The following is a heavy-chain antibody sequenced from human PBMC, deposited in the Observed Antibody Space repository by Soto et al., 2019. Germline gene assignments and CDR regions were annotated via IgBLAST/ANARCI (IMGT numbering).Heavy chain of an antibody. D-gene: IGHD2-2*01. Sequence: PGGSLRLSCAASGFTFSDYYMSWIRQAPGKGLEWVSHISSSSSYTNYADSVKGRFTISRDNAKNSLYLQMNSLRAEDTAVYYCARYESRYCSSTSCYSLDYWGQGTLVTVSS. V-gene: IGHV3-11*06. CDR2: ISSSSSYT. CDR3: ARYESRYCSSTSCYSLDY. J-gene: IGHJ4*02. CDR1: GFTFSDYY.